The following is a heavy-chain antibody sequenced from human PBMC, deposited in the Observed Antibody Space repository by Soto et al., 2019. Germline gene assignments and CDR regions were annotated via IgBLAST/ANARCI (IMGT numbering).Heavy chain of an antibody. Sequence: SETLSLTCTVSGGSISSRGYYWGWIRQPPGKGLEWIGTIYYSGSTYYNPSLKSRLTLSVDTSKSQLSLKLTFVTAADTAVYYCVRDQNRAFDLWSLGTMVTVSS. CDR3: VRDQNRAFDL. CDR1: GGSISSRGYY. V-gene: IGHV4-39*07. J-gene: IGHJ3*01. CDR2: IYYSGST.